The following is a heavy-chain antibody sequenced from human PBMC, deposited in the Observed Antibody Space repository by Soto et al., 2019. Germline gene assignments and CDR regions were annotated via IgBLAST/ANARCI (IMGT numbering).Heavy chain of an antibody. D-gene: IGHD2-15*01. CDR1: GGSIYRSGYY. Sequence: PSETLSLTCTVSGGSIYRSGYYWGWIRQPPGRGLEWIGNIDYNGVTYSIPSLKSRVTISRDTSKNQFSLKLTSVTAADTALYYCGKVLVGATGHTDSDSWGPGTLVTVSS. CDR2: IDYNGVT. J-gene: IGHJ4*02. CDR3: GKVLVGATGHTDSDS. V-gene: IGHV4-39*01.